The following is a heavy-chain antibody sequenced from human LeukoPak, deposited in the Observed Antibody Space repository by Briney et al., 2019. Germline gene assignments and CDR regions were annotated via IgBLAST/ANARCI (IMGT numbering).Heavy chain of an antibody. J-gene: IGHJ4*02. CDR3: AKPLPRYYDSSGYFDY. D-gene: IGHD3-22*01. V-gene: IGHV3-23*01. Sequence: GSLRLSCAASGFTFSSYAMSWVRQAPGKGLEWVSAISGSGGSTYYADSVKGRFTISRDNSKNTLYLQMNSLRAEDTAVYYCAKPLPRYYDSSGYFDYWGQGTLVTVSS. CDR2: ISGSGGST. CDR1: GFTFSSYA.